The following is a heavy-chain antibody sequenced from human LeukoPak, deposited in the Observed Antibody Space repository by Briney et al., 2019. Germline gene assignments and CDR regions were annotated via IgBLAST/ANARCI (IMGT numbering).Heavy chain of an antibody. D-gene: IGHD3-10*01. CDR3: WRGGAPLWSAEYEP. CDR2: INHSGRN. V-gene: IGHV4-34*01. CDR1: GGFFSGYY. J-gene: IGHJ4*02. Sequence: SQTLSLTCAVYGGFFSGYYWSWIRQPPGKGLEWIGEINHSGRNNYNPSLKSRVTISVDTSKDQFSLRLGSVTTADTAVYYLWRGGAPLWSAEYEPWGPGTPGTVSS.